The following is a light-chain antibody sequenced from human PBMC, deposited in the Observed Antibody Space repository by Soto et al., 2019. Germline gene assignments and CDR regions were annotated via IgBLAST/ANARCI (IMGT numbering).Light chain of an antibody. Sequence: DIVMTQSPDSLAVSLGERATINCKSSQSVLYNSHNKNYLAWYQQKPGQPPKLLIYWASTRDSGVPDRFSGSGSGADFTRTISSLQSEDVAVYYCQQYYTTLTFGGGTKVEIK. CDR1: QSVLYNSHNKNY. V-gene: IGKV4-1*01. J-gene: IGKJ4*01. CDR2: WAS. CDR3: QQYYTTLT.